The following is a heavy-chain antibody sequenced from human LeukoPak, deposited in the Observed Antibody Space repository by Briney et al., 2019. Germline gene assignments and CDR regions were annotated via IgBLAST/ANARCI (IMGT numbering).Heavy chain of an antibody. D-gene: IGHD1-26*01. V-gene: IGHV3-21*01. CDR3: ARDRGGSYYRYYYMDV. J-gene: IGHJ6*03. CDR1: GFTFSSYS. Sequence: GGSLRLSCAASGFTFSSYSMNWVRQAPGKGLEWVASISSSRSYIYYAASVNGRFTISRDNAKNSLYLQMNSLRAEDTAVYYCARDRGGSYYRYYYMDVWGKGTTVTVSS. CDR2: ISSSRSYI.